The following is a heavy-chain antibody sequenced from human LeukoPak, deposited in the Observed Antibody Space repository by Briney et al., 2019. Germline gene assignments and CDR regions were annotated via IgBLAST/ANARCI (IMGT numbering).Heavy chain of an antibody. CDR1: GGSISSYY. Sequence: SETLSLTCTVSGGSISSYYWSWIRQPPGKGLEWIGYIYYSGSTNYNPSLKSRVTISVDTSKNQFSLKLSSVTAADTAVYYCARAPIWFGELAFDYWGQGTLVTVSS. J-gene: IGHJ4*02. CDR3: ARAPIWFGELAFDY. D-gene: IGHD3-10*01. CDR2: IYYSGST. V-gene: IGHV4-59*12.